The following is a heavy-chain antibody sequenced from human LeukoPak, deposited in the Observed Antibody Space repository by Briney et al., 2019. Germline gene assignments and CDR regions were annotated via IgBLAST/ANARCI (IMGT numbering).Heavy chain of an antibody. CDR1: GYTFTSYY. J-gene: IGHJ4*02. V-gene: IGHV1-46*03. Sequence: ASVKVTCKASGYTFTSYYMHWVRQAPGQGLEWMGIINPSGGSTSYAQKFQGRVTMTRDTSTSTVYMELSSLSSEDTAVYYCARASLNTGGYFDYWGQGTLVTVSS. D-gene: IGHD7-27*01. CDR2: INPSGGST. CDR3: ARASLNTGGYFDY.